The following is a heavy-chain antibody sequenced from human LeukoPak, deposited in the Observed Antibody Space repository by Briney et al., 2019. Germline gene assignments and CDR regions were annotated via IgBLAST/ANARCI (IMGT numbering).Heavy chain of an antibody. CDR2: ISGSGGST. V-gene: IGHV3-23*01. Sequence: GGSLRLSCAASGFTFSNYAMSWVRQAPGKGLEWVSSISGSGGSTYYADSVKGRFTISRDNSKNTLYLQMNSLRAEDTAVFYCAKSPYYDFWSGPGKNWFDPWGQGTLVTVSS. D-gene: IGHD3-3*01. CDR3: AKSPYYDFWSGPGKNWFDP. J-gene: IGHJ5*02. CDR1: GFTFSNYA.